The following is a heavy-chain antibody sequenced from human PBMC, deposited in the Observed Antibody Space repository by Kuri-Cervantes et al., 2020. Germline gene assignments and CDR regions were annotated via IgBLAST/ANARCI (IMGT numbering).Heavy chain of an antibody. J-gene: IGHJ4*02. D-gene: IGHD5-18*01. CDR3: ARARIQLRASDY. V-gene: IGHV1-8*01. Sequence: ASVKVSCKASGYTFTSYDINWVRQATGQGLEWMGWMNPNSGGSTSYAQKFQGRVTMTRDTSTSTVYMELSSLRSEDTAVYYCARARIQLRASDYWGQGTLVTVSS. CDR2: MNPNSGGST. CDR1: GYTFTSYD.